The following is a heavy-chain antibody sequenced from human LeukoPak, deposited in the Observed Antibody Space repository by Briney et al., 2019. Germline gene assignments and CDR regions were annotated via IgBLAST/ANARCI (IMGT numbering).Heavy chain of an antibody. J-gene: IGHJ4*02. CDR2: IKEDGTEP. CDR3: AKEGRSLQTY. D-gene: IGHD5-24*01. Sequence: GGSLRLSCAASGFIFSSNWMSWVRLAPGRGLEWVANIKEDGTEPYYVDSVKGRFTISRDNAKNSLYLQMNSLRVEDTAVYYCAKEGRSLQTYWGQGTLVTVSS. CDR1: GFIFSSNW. V-gene: IGHV3-7*03.